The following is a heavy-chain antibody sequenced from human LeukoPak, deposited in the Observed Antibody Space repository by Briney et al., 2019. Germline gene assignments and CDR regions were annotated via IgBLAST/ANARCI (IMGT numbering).Heavy chain of an antibody. CDR1: GYTLTELS. CDR3: ATEDPGYCTNGVCYKRDY. J-gene: IGHJ4*02. Sequence: ASVKVSCKVSGYTLTELSMHWVRQAPGKGLEWMGGFDPEDGETIYAQKFQGRVTMTEDTSTDTAYMELSSLRSEDTAVYYCATEDPGYCTNGVCYKRDYWGQGTLVTVSS. CDR2: FDPEDGET. D-gene: IGHD2-8*01. V-gene: IGHV1-24*01.